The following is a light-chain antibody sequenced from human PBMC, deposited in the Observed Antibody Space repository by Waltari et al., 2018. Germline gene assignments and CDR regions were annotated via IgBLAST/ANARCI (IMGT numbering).Light chain of an antibody. CDR1: GSDVGGYTY. J-gene: IGLJ1*01. CDR3: SSYGGNNNLAV. V-gene: IGLV2-8*01. Sequence: QSALTQPPSASGSPGQSVTISCTGTGSDVGGYTYVSWYQLHPGKAPKLIIYEVSKRPSGVPDRFSGSKSGSTASLTVSGLRTEDEADYYCSSYGGNNNLAVFGTGTKVIVL. CDR2: EVS.